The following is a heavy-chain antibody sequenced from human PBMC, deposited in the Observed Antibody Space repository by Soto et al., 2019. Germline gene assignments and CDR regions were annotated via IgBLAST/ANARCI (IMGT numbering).Heavy chain of an antibody. CDR1: GFTFSSYA. Sequence: GGSLRLSCAASGFTFSSYAMSWVRQSLGKGLQWVSAISGSFGTTYYADSVKGRFTISRDNLKNTLDLQMNSLRAEDTAIYYCAKNKEVGASGWGANFDSWGQGALVTVS. CDR3: AKNKEVGASGWGANFDS. J-gene: IGHJ4*02. CDR2: ISGSFGTT. V-gene: IGHV3-23*01. D-gene: IGHD1-26*01.